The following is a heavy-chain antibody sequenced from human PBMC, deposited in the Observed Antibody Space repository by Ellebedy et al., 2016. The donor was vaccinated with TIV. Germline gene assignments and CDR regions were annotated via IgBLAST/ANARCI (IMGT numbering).Heavy chain of an antibody. D-gene: IGHD3-22*01. CDR1: GYTFTSYY. CDR2: INPSGGST. J-gene: IGHJ3*02. Sequence: AASVKVSCKASGYTFTSYYMHWVRQAPGQGLEWMGIINPSGGSTSYAQKFQGRVTMTRDTSTSTVYMELRSLRSEDTAVYYCARGRGLYYDSSGYYFDAFDIWGQGTMVTVSS. V-gene: IGHV1-46*01. CDR3: ARGRGLYYDSSGYYFDAFDI.